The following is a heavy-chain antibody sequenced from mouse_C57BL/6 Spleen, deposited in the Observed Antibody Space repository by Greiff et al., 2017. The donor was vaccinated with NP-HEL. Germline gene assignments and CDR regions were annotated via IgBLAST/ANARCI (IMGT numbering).Heavy chain of an antibody. CDR3: AREGIYYDYDEGY. CDR2: ISYDGSN. J-gene: IGHJ2*01. D-gene: IGHD2-4*01. Sequence: DVHLVESGPGLVKPSQSLSLTCSVTGYSITSGYYWNWIRQFPGNKLEWMGYISYDGSNNYNPSLKNRISITRDPSKNQFFLKLNSVTTEDTATYYCAREGIYYDYDEGYWGQGTTLTVSS. CDR1: GYSITSGYY. V-gene: IGHV3-6*01.